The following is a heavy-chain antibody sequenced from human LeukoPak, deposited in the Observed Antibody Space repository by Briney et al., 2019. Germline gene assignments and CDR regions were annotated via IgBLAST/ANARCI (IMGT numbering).Heavy chain of an antibody. CDR2: LSGSGGST. D-gene: IGHD6-19*01. CDR1: GFTFSSYG. Sequence: GGSLRLSCAASGFTFSSYGMSWVRQAPGKGLEWVSSLSGSGGSTYYADSVKGRFTISRDNSKNTLYLQMNSLRAEDTAVYYCAEDQRSIAVAGYFDYWGQGTLVTVSS. V-gene: IGHV3-23*01. CDR3: AEDQRSIAVAGYFDY. J-gene: IGHJ4*02.